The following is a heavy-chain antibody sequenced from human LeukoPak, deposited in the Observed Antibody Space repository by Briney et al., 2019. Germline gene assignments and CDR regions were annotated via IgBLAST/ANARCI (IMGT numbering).Heavy chain of an antibody. CDR2: IYTSGST. CDR1: GGSISSGSYY. CDR3: ARVAAGGGYYYYYYMDV. J-gene: IGHJ6*03. V-gene: IGHV4-61*02. Sequence: SETLSLTCTVSGGSISSGSYYWSWIRQPAGKGLEWIGRIYTSGSTNYNPSLKSRVTMSVDTSKNQFSLKLSSVTAADTAVYYCARVAAGGGYYYYYYMDVWGKGTTVTVSS. D-gene: IGHD6-25*01.